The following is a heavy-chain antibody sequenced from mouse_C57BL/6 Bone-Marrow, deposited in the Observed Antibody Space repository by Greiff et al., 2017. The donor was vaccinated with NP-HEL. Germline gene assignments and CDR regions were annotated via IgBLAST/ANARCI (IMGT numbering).Heavy chain of an antibody. Sequence: VQLQQSGAELVRPGASVKLSCTASGFNIKDDYMHWVKQRPEQGLEWIGWIDPENGDTEYASKFQGKATITADTSSNTAYLQLSSLTSEDTAVYYCTRGSSARFAYWGQVTLVTVSA. V-gene: IGHV14-4*01. J-gene: IGHJ3*01. CDR1: GFNIKDDY. D-gene: IGHD3-2*02. CDR3: TRGSSARFAY. CDR2: IDPENGDT.